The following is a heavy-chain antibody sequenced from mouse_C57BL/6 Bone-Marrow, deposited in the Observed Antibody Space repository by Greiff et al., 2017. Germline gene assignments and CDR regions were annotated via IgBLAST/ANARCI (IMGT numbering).Heavy chain of an antibody. CDR3: TNPPSYYSYYFDD. CDR1: GYTFTDYE. J-gene: IGHJ2*01. V-gene: IGHV1-15*01. D-gene: IGHD2-10*01. Sequence: VQLQQSGAELVRPGASVTLSCKASGYTFTDYEMHWVKQTPVHGLEWIGAIDPETGGTAYNQKFKGKAILTADKSSSTAYMELRSLTSEDSAVYYCTNPPSYYSYYFDDWGKGTTLTVSS. CDR2: IDPETGGT.